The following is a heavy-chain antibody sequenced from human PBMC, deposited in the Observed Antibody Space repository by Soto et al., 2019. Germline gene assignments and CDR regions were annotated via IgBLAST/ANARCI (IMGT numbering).Heavy chain of an antibody. V-gene: IGHV3-30*18. Sequence: GGSLRLSCAASGFTFSSYGMHWVRQAPGKGLEWVAVISYDGSNKYYADSVKGRFTISRDNSKNTLYLQMNSLRAEDTAVYYCAKDVGVATNGYYYGMDVWGQGTTVTVSS. J-gene: IGHJ6*02. CDR3: AKDVGVATNGYYYGMDV. CDR1: GFTFSSYG. D-gene: IGHD5-12*01. CDR2: ISYDGSNK.